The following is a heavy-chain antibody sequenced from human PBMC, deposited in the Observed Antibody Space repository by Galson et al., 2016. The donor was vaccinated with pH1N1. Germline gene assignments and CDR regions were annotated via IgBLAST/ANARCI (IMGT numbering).Heavy chain of an antibody. Sequence: SVKVSCKASGGTFRKDAVSWVRQAPGQGLEWMGGTIPIFGTTNYAHKFRGRVTMTTDESTTTVYMELSSLRFEDTAVYYCARERGGATVHRWFDPWGQGVLVTVSS. CDR2: TIPIFGTT. CDR3: ARERGGATVHRWFDP. D-gene: IGHD4-11*01. CDR1: GGTFRKDA. V-gene: IGHV1-69*05. J-gene: IGHJ5*02.